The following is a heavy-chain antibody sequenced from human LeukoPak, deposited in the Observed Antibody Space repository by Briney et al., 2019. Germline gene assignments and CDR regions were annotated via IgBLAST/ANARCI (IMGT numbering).Heavy chain of an antibody. J-gene: IGHJ5*02. V-gene: IGHV3-7*01. Sequence: GGSLRLSRAASGFTFSNYWMSWVRQAPGKGPEWVANMNQDGSEKYYVDSVKGRFTISRDNAKNSLYLQMNSLGAEDTAVYYRARFYYYDSRFDPWGQGTLVTVSS. D-gene: IGHD3-22*01. CDR2: MNQDGSEK. CDR3: ARFYYYDSRFDP. CDR1: GFTFSNYW.